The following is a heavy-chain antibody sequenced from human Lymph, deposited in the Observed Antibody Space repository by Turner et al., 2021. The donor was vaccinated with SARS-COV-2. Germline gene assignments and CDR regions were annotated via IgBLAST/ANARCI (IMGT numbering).Heavy chain of an antibody. CDR2: INSDSGGT. CDR1: VYTFTGYY. D-gene: IGHD3-22*01. CDR3: ARGGLYYYDSSAYYGDAFDF. V-gene: IGHV1-2*02. Sequence: HVQLVQSGADVTEPGASVTVSCKASVYTFTGYYMHWVRQAPGQGLEWMGWINSDSGGTNYAENFQDRVTMTRDTSISTAYMELSRLRSDDTAVDYCARGGLYYYDSSAYYGDAFDFWGQGTMVTVSS. J-gene: IGHJ3*01.